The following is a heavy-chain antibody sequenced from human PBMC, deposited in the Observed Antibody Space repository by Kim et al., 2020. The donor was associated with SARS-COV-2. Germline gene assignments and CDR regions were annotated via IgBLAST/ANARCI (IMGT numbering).Heavy chain of an antibody. CDR1: GGSINSYY. J-gene: IGHJ5*02. CDR3: TRGAATFDP. Sequence: SETLSLTCTVSGGSINSYYWSWIRQPPGKGLQWIGYIYYSGSPNYNPSLKSRVKISVDASKNQFSLKLSSVTAADTAVYYCTRGAATFDPWGQGTLVTVSS. CDR2: IYYSGSP. V-gene: IGHV4-59*13. D-gene: IGHD2-15*01.